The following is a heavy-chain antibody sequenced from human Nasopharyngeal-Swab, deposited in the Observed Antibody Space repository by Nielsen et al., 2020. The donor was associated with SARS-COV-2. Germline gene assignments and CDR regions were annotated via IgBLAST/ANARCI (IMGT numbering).Heavy chain of an antibody. Sequence: KVSCKGSGYSFSNYWIAWVHQMPGKGLEWMGIIYPGDSDTRYSPSFQGQVTISADKSISTVYLQWSSLKASDTAMYYCAKTYYYGSGRTIWFDPWGQGTFVTVSS. J-gene: IGHJ5*02. V-gene: IGHV5-51*07. CDR3: AKTYYYGSGRTIWFDP. D-gene: IGHD3-10*01. CDR2: IYPGDSDT. CDR1: GYSFSNYW.